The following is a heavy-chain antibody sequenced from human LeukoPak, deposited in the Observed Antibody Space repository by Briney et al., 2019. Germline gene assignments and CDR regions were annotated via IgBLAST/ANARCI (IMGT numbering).Heavy chain of an antibody. Sequence: SETLSLTCTVSGGSISSYYWSWIRQPPGKGLEWIGYIYYTGSTNYNPPLKSRVTISVDTSKNQISLKLTSVTAADTAVYYCARHWKGFDSWGQGTLVTVSS. D-gene: IGHD1-1*01. CDR2: IYYTGST. CDR3: ARHWKGFDS. J-gene: IGHJ4*02. V-gene: IGHV4-59*08. CDR1: GGSISSYY.